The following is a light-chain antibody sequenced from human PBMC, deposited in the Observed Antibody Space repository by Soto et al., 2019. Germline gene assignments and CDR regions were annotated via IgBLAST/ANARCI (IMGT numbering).Light chain of an antibody. Sequence: IVMTQSPATLSVSPGERATLSCRASQSISSKLAWYQQKPGQAPRLLIYGASTRATGIPVRFSGSGSGTDFTLTISRLEPEDFAVYYCQQYGSSPKTFGQGTKVDIK. CDR3: QQYGSSPKT. CDR2: GAS. V-gene: IGKV3-20*01. CDR1: QSISSK. J-gene: IGKJ1*01.